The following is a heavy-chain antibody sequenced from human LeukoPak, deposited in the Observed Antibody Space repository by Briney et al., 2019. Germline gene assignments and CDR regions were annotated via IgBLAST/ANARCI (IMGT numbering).Heavy chain of an antibody. CDR1: GFTFSDYY. CDR3: ASTLSALVVPAAPPSWFDP. Sequence: AGGSLRLSCAASGFTFSDYYMSWIRQAPGKGLEWVSSISSSSSYIYYADSVKGRFTISRDNAKNSLYLQMNSLRAEDTAVYYCASTLSALVVPAAPPSWFDPWGQGTLVTVSS. CDR2: ISSSSSYI. J-gene: IGHJ5*02. V-gene: IGHV3-11*06. D-gene: IGHD2-2*01.